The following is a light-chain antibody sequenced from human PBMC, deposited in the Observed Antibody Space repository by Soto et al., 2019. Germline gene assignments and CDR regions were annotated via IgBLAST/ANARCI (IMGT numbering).Light chain of an antibody. Sequence: EIVMTQSPATLSVSPGERATLSCRASQSLSSNLAWYQQKPGQAPRLLIYGASTRATGIPARFSGSGSGTEFTLTISRPQSEDFAVYYCQQYNNWPRKFGHGTKV. CDR1: QSLSSN. J-gene: IGKJ1*01. CDR2: GAS. V-gene: IGKV3-15*01. CDR3: QQYNNWPRK.